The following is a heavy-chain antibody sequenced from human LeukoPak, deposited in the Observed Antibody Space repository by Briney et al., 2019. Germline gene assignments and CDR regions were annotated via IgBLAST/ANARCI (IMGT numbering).Heavy chain of an antibody. V-gene: IGHV3-33*01. J-gene: IGHJ1*01. CDR1: GFTFSFYG. CDR2: VWYDGSKK. Sequence: GRPLRLSCAASGFTFSFYGMHWVRQAPGKGLEWVAVVWYDGSKKYYADSMKGRFTISRDNSKNTVYLQMNSLRVEDTAVYYCAGEEDLRELRGGREFFQYWGQGTLVTVSS. CDR3: AGEEDLRELRGGREFFQY. D-gene: IGHD3-10*01.